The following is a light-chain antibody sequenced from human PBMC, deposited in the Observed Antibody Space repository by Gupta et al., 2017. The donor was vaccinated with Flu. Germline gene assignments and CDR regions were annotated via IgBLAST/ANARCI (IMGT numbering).Light chain of an antibody. CDR1: QSVSSNY. CDR3: QQYGSSPPWT. CDR2: GAS. Sequence: RATLSCRASQSVSSNYLAWYQQKPGQTPRLLIYGASSRATGIPDRFSGSGSGTDFTLTISRLEPEDFAVYYCQQYGSSPPWTFGQGTKVEIK. V-gene: IGKV3-20*01. J-gene: IGKJ1*01.